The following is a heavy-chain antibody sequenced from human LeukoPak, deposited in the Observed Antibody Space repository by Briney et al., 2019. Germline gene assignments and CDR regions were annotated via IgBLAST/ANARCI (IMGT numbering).Heavy chain of an antibody. J-gene: IGHJ4*02. D-gene: IGHD3-22*01. Sequence: GGSLRLSCAASGFSFDDYGLTWVRQAPGKGLEWVSGINWNGDSTDYADSVKGRFTISRDNAKNSLYLQMNSLRAEDTALYYCARDLRVVITGSFDSWGQGTLVTVSS. CDR1: GFSFDDYG. V-gene: IGHV3-20*04. CDR3: ARDLRVVITGSFDS. CDR2: INWNGDST.